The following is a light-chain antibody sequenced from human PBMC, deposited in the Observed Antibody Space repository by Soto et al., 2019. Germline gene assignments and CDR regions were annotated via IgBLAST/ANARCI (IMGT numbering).Light chain of an antibody. Sequence: QSVLTQPPSASGTPGQRVTISCSGSSSNIGSKTVNWYQQVPGTAPKLLIYSNNQRPSGVPDRFSGSRSGTSASLAISGLQSEDEADYYCAAWDDSLNAVVFGGGTKLTVL. J-gene: IGLJ2*01. CDR1: SSNIGSKT. CDR2: SNN. V-gene: IGLV1-44*01. CDR3: AAWDDSLNAVV.